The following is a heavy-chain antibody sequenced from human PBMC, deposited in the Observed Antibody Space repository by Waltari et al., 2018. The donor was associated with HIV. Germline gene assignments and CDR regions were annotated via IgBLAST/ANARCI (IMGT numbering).Heavy chain of an antibody. CDR2: INGAGSDK. CDR1: GFTFNRFW. CDR3: ARDDYLDS. Sequence: EVQLVESGGGLVQPGGSLRLSCTASGFTFNRFWMGWVRKAQGKGLEWVADINGAGSDKYYVKSVQGRFTISRDNARNSLYLQMNSLTAEDTAIYYCARDDYLDSWGQGTLVTVSS. V-gene: IGHV3-7*01. D-gene: IGHD4-17*01. J-gene: IGHJ5*01.